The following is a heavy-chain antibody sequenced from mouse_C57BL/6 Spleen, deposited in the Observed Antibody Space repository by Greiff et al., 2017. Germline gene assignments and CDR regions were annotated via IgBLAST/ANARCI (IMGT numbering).Heavy chain of an antibody. Sequence: QVQLQQPGAELVKPGASVKMSCKASGYTFTSYWITWVKQRPGQGLEWIGDIYPGSGSTNYNEKFKSKATLTVDTSSSTAYMQLSSLTSADSAVYDCAREGAITTVVANYAMDYWGQGTSVTVSS. CDR2: IYPGSGST. D-gene: IGHD1-1*01. CDR3: AREGAITTVVANYAMDY. CDR1: GYTFTSYW. J-gene: IGHJ4*01. V-gene: IGHV1-55*01.